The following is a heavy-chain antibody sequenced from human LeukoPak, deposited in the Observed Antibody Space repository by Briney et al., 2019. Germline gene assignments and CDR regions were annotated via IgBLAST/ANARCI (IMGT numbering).Heavy chain of an antibody. CDR1: GFTFSSYA. J-gene: IGHJ4*02. Sequence: GGSLRLSCAASGFTFSSYAMSWVRQAPGKGLEWVGRIKSKTDGGTTDYAAPVKGRFTISRDDSKNTLYLQMNSLKTEDTAVYYCTTYDYGYYFDYWGQGTLVTVSS. D-gene: IGHD4-17*01. V-gene: IGHV3-15*01. CDR3: TTYDYGYYFDY. CDR2: IKSKTDGGTT.